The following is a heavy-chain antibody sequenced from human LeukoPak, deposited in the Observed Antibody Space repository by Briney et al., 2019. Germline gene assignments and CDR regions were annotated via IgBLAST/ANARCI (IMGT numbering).Heavy chain of an antibody. CDR1: GFPFSNYP. J-gene: IGHJ4*02. CDR3: TKDWRADF. V-gene: IGHV3-23*01. Sequence: GGSLRLSCAAPGFPFSNYPMTWVRQAPGKGLEWVSAINDHGASRKYEDSVKGRFTISRDNSKNTLYLQMNSLRAEDTALYYCTKDWRADFWGQGTLVTVSS. CDR2: INDHGASR.